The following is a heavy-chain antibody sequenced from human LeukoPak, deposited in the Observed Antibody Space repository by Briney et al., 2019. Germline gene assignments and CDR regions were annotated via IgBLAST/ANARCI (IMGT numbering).Heavy chain of an antibody. CDR1: GFTFSNYA. V-gene: IGHV3-23*01. J-gene: IGHJ4*02. CDR2: ITGGRST. Sequence: GGSLRLSCAASGFTFSNYAMSWVRQAPGKGLEWISGITGGRSTYYADSVKGRFTISGDNSKNTMSLEMNSLRVEDTAVYYCYLLWFGETLFGYWGQGTLVTVSS. CDR3: YLLWFGETLFGY. D-gene: IGHD3-10*01.